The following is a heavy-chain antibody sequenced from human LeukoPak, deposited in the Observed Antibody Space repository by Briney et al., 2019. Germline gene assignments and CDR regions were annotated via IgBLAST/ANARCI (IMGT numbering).Heavy chain of an antibody. Sequence: PGGSLRLSCAASGFAFSSYAMSWVRQAPGKGLEWVSAISGSGGSTYYADSVKGRFTISRDNSKNTLYLKMNSLRAEDTAVYYCAKDWAPGGYYDSSGYYYDYWGQGTLVTVSS. J-gene: IGHJ4*02. CDR3: AKDWAPGGYYDSSGYYYDY. V-gene: IGHV3-23*01. CDR2: ISGSGGST. D-gene: IGHD3-22*01. CDR1: GFAFSSYA.